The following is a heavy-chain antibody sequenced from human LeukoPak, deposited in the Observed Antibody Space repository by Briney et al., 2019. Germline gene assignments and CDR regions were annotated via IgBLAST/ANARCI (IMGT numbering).Heavy chain of an antibody. CDR2: INHSGST. J-gene: IGHJ5*02. CDR1: GGSFSGYY. V-gene: IGHV4-34*01. Sequence: SETLSLTCAVYGGSFSGYYWSWIRQPPGKGLEWIGEINHSGSTNYNPSLKSRVTMSVDTSKNQFSLKLSSVTAADTAVYYCARGITMIVVVRNLENWFDPWGQGTLVTVSS. D-gene: IGHD3-22*01. CDR3: ARGITMIVVVRNLENWFDP.